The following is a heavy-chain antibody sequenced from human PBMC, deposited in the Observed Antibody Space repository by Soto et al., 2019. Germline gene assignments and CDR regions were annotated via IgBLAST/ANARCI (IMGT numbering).Heavy chain of an antibody. CDR3: ARSSTSGSYFYY. CDR1: GYTFTIYY. Sequence: QVQLVQSGAEVKKPGASVKVSCKASGYTFTIYYMHWVRQAPGQGLEWMGIINHSGGSTRYAQKFQGRVTMTRDTSTNTVYLELSSLRSEDTAVYYCARSSTSGSYFYYWGQGTRVTVAS. D-gene: IGHD3-10*01. V-gene: IGHV1-46*01. CDR2: INHSGGST. J-gene: IGHJ4*02.